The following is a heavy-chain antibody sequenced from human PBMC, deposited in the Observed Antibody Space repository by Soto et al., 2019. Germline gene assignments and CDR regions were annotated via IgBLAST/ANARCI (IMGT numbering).Heavy chain of an antibody. CDR2: INHSGHT. D-gene: IGHD7-27*01. J-gene: IGHJ6*02. V-gene: IGHV4-34*01. CDR1: GRSFSGYY. Sequence: QVQLQQWGAGLLKPSETLSLSCAVYGRSFSGYYWTWIRQPPGKGLEWIGQINHSGHTNYNPSLKSRVTISVDTSKNQFSLKVNSVTAADTAVYYCARSNAGRTLGGMDVWGQGTTVTVS. CDR3: ARSNAGRTLGGMDV.